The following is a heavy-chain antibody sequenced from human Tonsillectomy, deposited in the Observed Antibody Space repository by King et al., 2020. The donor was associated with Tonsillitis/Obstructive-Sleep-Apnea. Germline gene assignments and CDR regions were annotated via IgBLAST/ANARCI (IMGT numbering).Heavy chain of an antibody. D-gene: IGHD4-17*01. CDR3: ARGDGDFGDAFDI. CDR1: GGSFSGYY. CDR2: INHSGST. V-gene: IGHV4-34*01. J-gene: IGHJ3*02. Sequence: VQLQQWGAGLLKPSETLSLTCAVYGGSFSGYYWSWIRQSPGKGLEWIGEINHSGSTNYDPFLKTRVTISVATSKNQFSLKLSSVTAADTAVYYCARGDGDFGDAFDIWCQGPVVSVSS.